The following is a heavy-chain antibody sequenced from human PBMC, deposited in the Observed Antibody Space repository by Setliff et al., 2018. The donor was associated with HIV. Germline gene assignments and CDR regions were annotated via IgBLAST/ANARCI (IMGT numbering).Heavy chain of an antibody. CDR2: VYYSGST. Sequence: SETLSLTCSVSGGSIEFSSYYWGWIRQPPGKGLEWIGSVYYSGSTYYNPSLKSRLTISVDTSTNKFSLKLSSVTAADTAVYYCARLRGLNLEPFDYWG. J-gene: IGHJ4*01. D-gene: IGHD1-1*01. CDR1: GGSIEFSSYY. CDR3: ARLRGLNLEPFDY. V-gene: IGHV4-39*01.